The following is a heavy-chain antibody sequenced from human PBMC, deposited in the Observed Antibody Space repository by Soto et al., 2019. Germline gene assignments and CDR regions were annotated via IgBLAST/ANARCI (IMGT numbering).Heavy chain of an antibody. CDR2: ISAHNGNT. Sequence: QVHLVQSGAEVKKPGASVKVSCKGSGYAFTTYGITWVRQAPGQGLEWMGWISAHNGNTNYAQKLQGRVTVTSDTSTSTAYMELRSLRSDDTAVYYSARGGNGDYWGQGAGVTVSP. CDR3: ARGGNGDY. CDR1: GYAFTTYG. V-gene: IGHV1-18*01. D-gene: IGHD1-1*01. J-gene: IGHJ4*02.